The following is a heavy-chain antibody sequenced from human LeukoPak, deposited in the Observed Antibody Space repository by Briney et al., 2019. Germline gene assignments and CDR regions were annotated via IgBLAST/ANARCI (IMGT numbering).Heavy chain of an antibody. Sequence: PSETLSLTCTVSGGSISIYYWSWIRQPPGKGLEWIGSIYYSGSTYYNPSLKSRVTISVDTSKNQFSLKLSSVTAADTAVYYCARQFRGYSYGYHFDYWGQGTLVTVSS. D-gene: IGHD5-18*01. CDR2: IYYSGST. J-gene: IGHJ4*02. CDR3: ARQFRGYSYGYHFDY. V-gene: IGHV4-59*05. CDR1: GGSISIYY.